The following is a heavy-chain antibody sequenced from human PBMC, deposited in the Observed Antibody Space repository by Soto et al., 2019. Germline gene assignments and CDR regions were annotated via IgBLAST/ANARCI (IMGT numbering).Heavy chain of an antibody. V-gene: IGHV4-39*01. Sequence: QVQLQESGPGLLEPLETLSLTCSVSGVSLNSGHYYWVWVRQSPGKGLAWIASVSYDESTYYNPSLKSRVTISIDKPRTKFSPTLKSVTAADTAVYYCCKVLRGATRHADVDSWGQGARVTVSS. CDR1: GVSLNSGHYY. CDR2: VSYDEST. J-gene: IGHJ4*02. D-gene: IGHD2-15*01. CDR3: CKVLRGATRHADVDS.